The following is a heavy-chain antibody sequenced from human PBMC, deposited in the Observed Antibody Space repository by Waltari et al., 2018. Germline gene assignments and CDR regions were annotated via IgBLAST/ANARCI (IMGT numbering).Heavy chain of an antibody. Sequence: EVHLVESGGGLVQPGGSLRVSCAASGFTFRRYWMSWVRQAPGKGLEWVANINQDGNKLYYVDSVEGRFTISRDNAKNSLYLQMNSLRAEDTAVYYCARDQMVTVTDDNWFDSWGQGNLVTVSS. CDR3: ARDQMVTVTDDNWFDS. J-gene: IGHJ5*01. D-gene: IGHD4-17*01. CDR1: GFTFRRYW. V-gene: IGHV3-7*01. CDR2: INQDGNKL.